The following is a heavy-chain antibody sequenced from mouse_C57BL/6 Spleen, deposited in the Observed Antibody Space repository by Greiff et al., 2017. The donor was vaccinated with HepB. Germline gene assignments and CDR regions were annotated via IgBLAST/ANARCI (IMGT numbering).Heavy chain of an antibody. CDR2: INPSSGYT. V-gene: IGHV1-7*01. CDR1: GYTFTSYW. D-gene: IGHD1-1*01. J-gene: IGHJ4*01. Sequence: VQGVESGAELAKPGASVKLSCKASGYTFTSYWMHWVNQRPGQGLEWIGYINPSSGYTKYNQKFKDKATLTADKSSSTAYMQLSSLTYEDSAVYYCASPLYGSSYDYAMDYWGQGTSVTVSS. CDR3: ASPLYGSSYDYAMDY.